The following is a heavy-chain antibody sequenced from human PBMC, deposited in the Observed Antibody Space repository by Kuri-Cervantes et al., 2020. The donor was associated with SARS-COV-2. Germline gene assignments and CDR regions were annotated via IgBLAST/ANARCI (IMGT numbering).Heavy chain of an antibody. Sequence: GESLKISCAASGFTFSDHYLNWIRQAPGKGLEWVSSISSSSSYIYYADSVKGRFTISRDNAKNSLYLQMNSLRAEDTAVYYCAKGFLWFRAGRYMDVWGKGTTVTVSS. CDR3: AKGFLWFRAGRYMDV. J-gene: IGHJ6*03. D-gene: IGHD3-10*01. CDR1: GFTFSDHY. CDR2: ISSSSSYI. V-gene: IGHV3-21*04.